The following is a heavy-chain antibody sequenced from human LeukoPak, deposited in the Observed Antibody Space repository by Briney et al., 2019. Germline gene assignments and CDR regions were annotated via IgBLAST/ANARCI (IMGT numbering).Heavy chain of an antibody. D-gene: IGHD3-10*01. V-gene: IGHV3-11*05. J-gene: IGHJ3*02. CDR1: KFTFSNYY. CDR3: ARGRGSGSRWGGAFDI. CDR2: ISSSSTYT. Sequence: GGSLGLSCAASKFTFSNYYMSWIRQAPGKGLEWVSYISSSSTYTDYADSAKGRFTISRDNAKNSLYLQMNSLRAEDTAVYYCARGRGSGSRWGGAFDIWGQGTGVTVSS.